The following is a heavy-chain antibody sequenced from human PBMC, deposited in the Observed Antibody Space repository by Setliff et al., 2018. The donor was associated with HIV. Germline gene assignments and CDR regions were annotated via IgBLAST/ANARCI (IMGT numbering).Heavy chain of an antibody. CDR3: ARQSYYYYNMDV. Sequence: GESLKLSCKGSGYSFASFWISWVRQMPGKGLEWMGRIDPTDSYTNDSPPYQGHVTISVDKSISTVYLQWSSLKASDTAIYYCARQSYYYYNMDVWGQGTTVTV. CDR1: GYSFASFW. D-gene: IGHD2-21*01. V-gene: IGHV5-10-1*01. J-gene: IGHJ6*02. CDR2: IDPTDSYT.